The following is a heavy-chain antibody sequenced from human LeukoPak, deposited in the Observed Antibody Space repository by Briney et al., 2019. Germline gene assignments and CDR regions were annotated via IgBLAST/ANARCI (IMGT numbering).Heavy chain of an antibody. V-gene: IGHV4-34*01. Sequence: SETLSLTCAVYGGSFSGYYWSWIRQPPGKGLEWIGEINHSGSTNYNPSLKSRVTISVDTSKNQFSLKLTSLTAADTAIYFCARDDLYFDWGPGTLVTVSS. CDR3: ARDDLYFD. D-gene: IGHD3-16*01. J-gene: IGHJ4*02. CDR1: GGSFSGYY. CDR2: INHSGST.